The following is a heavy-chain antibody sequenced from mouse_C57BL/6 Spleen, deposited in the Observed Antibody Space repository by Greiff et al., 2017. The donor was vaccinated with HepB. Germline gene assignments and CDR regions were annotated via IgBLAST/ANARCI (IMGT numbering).Heavy chain of an antibody. V-gene: IGHV1-9*01. Sequence: VQLQQSGAELMKPGASVKLSCKATGYTFTGYWIEWVKQRPGHGLEWIGEILPGSGSTNYNEKFKGKATFTSATSSNTAYMQLSSLTTEDSAIYYCARRGVYYGSSSLPDYWGQGTTLTVSS. CDR1: GYTFTGYW. J-gene: IGHJ2*01. CDR2: ILPGSGST. D-gene: IGHD1-1*01. CDR3: ARRGVYYGSSSLPDY.